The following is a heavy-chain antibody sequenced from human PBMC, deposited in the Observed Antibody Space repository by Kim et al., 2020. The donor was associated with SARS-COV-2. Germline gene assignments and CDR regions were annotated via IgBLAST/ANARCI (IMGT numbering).Heavy chain of an antibody. Sequence: GGSLRLSCAASGFTFSSYAMHWVRQAPGKGLEWVAVISYDGSNKYYADSVKGRFTISRDNSKNTLYLQMNSLRAEDTAVYYCARGYYDSSGYYASYYYY. CDR1: GFTFSSYA. J-gene: IGHJ6*01. CDR2: ISYDGSNK. D-gene: IGHD3-22*01. V-gene: IGHV3-30*04. CDR3: ARGYYDSSGYYASYYYY.